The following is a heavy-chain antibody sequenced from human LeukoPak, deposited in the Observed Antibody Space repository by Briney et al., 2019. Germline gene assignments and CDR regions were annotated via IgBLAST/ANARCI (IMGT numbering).Heavy chain of an antibody. J-gene: IGHJ5*01. V-gene: IGHV1-2*02. CDR3: ARMDLDGGDSIGFDS. D-gene: IGHD2-21*02. Sequence: GASVKVSCKASGYTFTGFFMHWVRQAPGQGFEWMGWINPNIGDAYYAQKFQGRVTMTRDRSINTAYMELSRLTSDDTAVYYCARMDLDGGDSIGFDSWGQGTLVTVSS. CDR1: GYTFTGFF. CDR2: INPNIGDA.